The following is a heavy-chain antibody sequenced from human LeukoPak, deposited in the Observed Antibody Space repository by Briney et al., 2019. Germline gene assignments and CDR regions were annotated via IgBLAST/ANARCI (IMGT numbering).Heavy chain of an antibody. CDR1: GYTFTSYG. CDR3: ARRLRSGWLGGYYFDY. J-gene: IGHJ4*02. D-gene: IGHD6-19*01. CDR2: ISAYNGNT. Sequence: ASVKVSCKASGYTFTSYGISWVRQAPGQGLEWMGWISAYNGNTNYAQKLQGRVTMTTDTSTSTAYMELRSLRSDDTAVYYCARRLRSGWLGGYYFDYWGQGTLVTVSS. V-gene: IGHV1-18*01.